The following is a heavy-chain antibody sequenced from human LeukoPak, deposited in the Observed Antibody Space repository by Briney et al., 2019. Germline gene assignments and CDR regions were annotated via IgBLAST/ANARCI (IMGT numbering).Heavy chain of an antibody. Sequence: SETLSLTCTVSGGSTSSYHWNWIRQPPGKGLEWIGYTYYSGSTYYNPSLKSRIDISVDTSKDQFSLKLSSVTAADTAVYYCARGGTTVPVFNYWGQGILVTVSS. CDR2: TYYSGST. J-gene: IGHJ4*02. CDR1: GGSTSSYH. V-gene: IGHV4-59*06. D-gene: IGHD1-14*01. CDR3: ARGGTTVPVFNY.